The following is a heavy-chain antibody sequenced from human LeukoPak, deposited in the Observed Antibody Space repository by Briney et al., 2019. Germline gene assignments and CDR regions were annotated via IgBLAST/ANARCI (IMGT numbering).Heavy chain of an antibody. D-gene: IGHD4-23*01. CDR1: GFTFDDYT. V-gene: IGHV3-43*01. Sequence: GGSLRLSCAASGFTFDDYTMHWVRQAPGKGLEWVSLIRWDGGSTYYADSVKGRFTISRDNSKNSLYLQMNSLRAEDTALYYCARGTTVVIDYYYYYIDVWGKGTTVTVSS. CDR2: IRWDGGST. J-gene: IGHJ6*03. CDR3: ARGTTVVIDYYYYYIDV.